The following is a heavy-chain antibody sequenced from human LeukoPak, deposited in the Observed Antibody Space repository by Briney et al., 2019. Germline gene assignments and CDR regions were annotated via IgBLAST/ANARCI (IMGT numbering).Heavy chain of an antibody. CDR1: GFTFDDYG. V-gene: IGHV3-20*04. J-gene: IGHJ3*02. D-gene: IGHD3-16*02. Sequence: PGGSLRLSCAASGFTFDDYGMSWVRQAPGEGLEWVSGINWNGGSTGYADSVKGRFTISRDNAKNSLYLQMNSLRAEDTALYYCARDLDVWGSYRYTSAAFDIWGQGTMVTVSS. CDR3: ARDLDVWGSYRYTSAAFDI. CDR2: INWNGGST.